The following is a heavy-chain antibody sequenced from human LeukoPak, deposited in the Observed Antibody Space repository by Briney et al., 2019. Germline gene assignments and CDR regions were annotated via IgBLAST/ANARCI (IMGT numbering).Heavy chain of an antibody. Sequence: SETLSLTCAVSGXSISSSNWWSWVRQPPGKGLEWIGEIYHSGSTNYNPSLKSRVTISVDKSKNQFSLKLSSVTAADTAVYYCAVYCGGDCYSGVNNWFDPWGQGTLVTVSS. D-gene: IGHD2-21*02. V-gene: IGHV4-4*02. CDR3: AVYCGGDCYSGVNNWFDP. CDR2: IYHSGST. CDR1: GXSISSSNW. J-gene: IGHJ5*02.